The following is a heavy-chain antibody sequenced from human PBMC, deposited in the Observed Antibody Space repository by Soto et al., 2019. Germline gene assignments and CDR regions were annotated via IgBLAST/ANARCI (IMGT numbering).Heavy chain of an antibody. CDR3: ARVSSCIVVVPDYGMDV. J-gene: IGHJ6*02. CDR1: GYTFISHG. Sequence: QVQLVQSGAEVKKPGASVKVSCKASGYTFISHGMSWVRQAPGQGLEWMGWISGKNGNTKFAQKFQGRVTLTTDTSTSTADMEVRGLRTDDTAVYYCARVSSCIVVVPDYGMDVWGQGTTVTVSS. CDR2: ISGKNGNT. V-gene: IGHV1-18*04. D-gene: IGHD2-2*01.